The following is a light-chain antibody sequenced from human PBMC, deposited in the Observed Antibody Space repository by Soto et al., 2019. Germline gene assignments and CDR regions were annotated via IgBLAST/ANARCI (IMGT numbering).Light chain of an antibody. V-gene: IGKV1-6*01. Sequence: AIQMTQSPSSLSASVGDRVTITCRASQGIRNDLGWYQQKPGKAPKLLIYAASSLHSGVPSRFSGSGAGTDFSLTISSLQPEDVATYFCQKYNSALTFGQGTRLEIK. CDR2: AAS. CDR3: QKYNSALT. J-gene: IGKJ5*01. CDR1: QGIRND.